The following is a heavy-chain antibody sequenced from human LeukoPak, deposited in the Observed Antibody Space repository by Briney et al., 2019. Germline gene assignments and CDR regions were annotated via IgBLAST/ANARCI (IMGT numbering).Heavy chain of an antibody. CDR2: IYHSGSGST. Sequence: SETLSLTCTVSGGSISSGGHSWSWIRQPPGKGLEWIGYIYHSGSGSTYYNPSLKSRVTISIDKSKNQFSLKLISVTAADTAVYYCARYGSSGPTYYFDHWGQGTLVTVSS. V-gene: IGHV4-30-2*01. J-gene: IGHJ4*02. D-gene: IGHD6-25*01. CDR3: ARYGSSGPTYYFDH. CDR1: GGSISSGGHS.